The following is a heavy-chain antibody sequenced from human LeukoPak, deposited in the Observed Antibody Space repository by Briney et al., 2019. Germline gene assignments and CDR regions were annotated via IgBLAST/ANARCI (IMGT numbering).Heavy chain of an antibody. CDR1: GGSISSSSYY. V-gene: IGHV4-39*07. J-gene: IGHJ4*02. Sequence: PSETLSLTCTVSGGSISSSSYYWGWIRQPPGKGLEWIGSIYYSGSTYYNPSLKSRVTISVDTSKNQFSLKLSSVTAADTAVYYCARVPSDSSGYYSYFDYWGQGSLVTVSS. D-gene: IGHD3-22*01. CDR2: IYYSGST. CDR3: ARVPSDSSGYYSYFDY.